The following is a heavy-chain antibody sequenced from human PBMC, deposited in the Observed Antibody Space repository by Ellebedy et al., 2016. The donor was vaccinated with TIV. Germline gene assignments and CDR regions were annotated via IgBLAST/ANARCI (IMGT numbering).Heavy chain of an antibody. CDR1: GFTFTYYD. J-gene: IGHJ6*02. Sequence: GESLKISCAASGFTFTYYDMSWVRQGPGKGLEWVSGITGSGGTTYYADSVKGRFTISKDNSKNTLYLQMNSLRVEDTAVYYCAKTGGYCRSTSCYSYGMDVWGQGTTVTVSS. D-gene: IGHD2-2*03. CDR2: ITGSGGTT. CDR3: AKTGGYCRSTSCYSYGMDV. V-gene: IGHV3-23*01.